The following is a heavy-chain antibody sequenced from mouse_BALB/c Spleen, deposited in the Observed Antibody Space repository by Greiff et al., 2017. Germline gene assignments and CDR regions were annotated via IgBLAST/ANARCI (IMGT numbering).Heavy chain of an antibody. CDR1: GFTFSSYA. CDR2: ISSGDST. J-gene: IGHJ3*01. V-gene: IGHV5-6-5*01. Sequence: VQLKESGGGLVKPGGSLKLSCAASGFTFSSYAMSWVRQTPEKRLEWVASISSGDSTYYPDSVKGRFTVSRDNARNILYLQMSSLRSEDTAMYYCARPHYYDYDGAPWFAYWGQGTLVTVSA. D-gene: IGHD2-4*01. CDR3: ARPHYYDYDGAPWFAY.